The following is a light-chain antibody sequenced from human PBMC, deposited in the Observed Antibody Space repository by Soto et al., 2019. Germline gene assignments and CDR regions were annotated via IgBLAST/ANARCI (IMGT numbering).Light chain of an antibody. CDR2: GNS. V-gene: IGLV1-40*01. Sequence: QSVLTQPPSASGAPGQRVTISCSGTSSNIGAGYDVHWYQQLPGTAPKLLIYGNSNRLSGVPDRFSGSKSGTSASLAITGLQAEDEADYYCQSYDSSLSHWLFGGGTKLTVL. J-gene: IGLJ3*02. CDR1: SSNIGAGYD. CDR3: QSYDSSLSHWL.